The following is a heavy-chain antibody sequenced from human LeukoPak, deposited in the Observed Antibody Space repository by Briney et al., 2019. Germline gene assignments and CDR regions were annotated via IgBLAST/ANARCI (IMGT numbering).Heavy chain of an antibody. J-gene: IGHJ4*02. CDR1: GFTFSSYA. D-gene: IGHD6-13*01. CDR2: ISGSGGST. CDR3: AKGVRVTRYSSSWSN. V-gene: IGHV3-23*01. Sequence: GGSLRLSCAASGFTFSSYAMSWVRQAPGKGLERVSAISGSGGSTYYADSVKGRFTISRDNSKNTLYLQMNSLRAEDTAVYYCAKGVRVTRYSSSWSNWGQGTLVTVSS.